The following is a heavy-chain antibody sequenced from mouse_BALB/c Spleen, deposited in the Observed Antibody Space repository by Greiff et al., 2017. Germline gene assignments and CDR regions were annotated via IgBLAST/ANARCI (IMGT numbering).Heavy chain of an antibody. CDR1: GYTFTSYW. J-gene: IGHJ3*01. V-gene: IGHV1S132*01. Sequence: VQLQQSGAELVKPGASVKLSCKTSGYTFTSYWIQWVKQRPGQGLGWIGEIFPGTGTTYYNEKFKGKATLTIDTSSSTAYMQLSSLTSEDSAVYFCARGGYETGFAYWGQGTLVTVSA. CDR3: ARGGYETGFAY. CDR2: IFPGTGTT. D-gene: IGHD2-14*01.